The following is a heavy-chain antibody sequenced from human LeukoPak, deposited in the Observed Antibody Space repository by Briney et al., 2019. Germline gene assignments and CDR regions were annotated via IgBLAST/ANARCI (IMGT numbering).Heavy chain of an antibody. J-gene: IGHJ4*02. CDR1: GFTFSSYG. V-gene: IGHV3-48*01. CDR3: ARGGAARPDY. D-gene: IGHD6-6*01. CDR2: ISSTSSTI. Sequence: PGRSLRLSCATSGFTFSSYGMNWVRQAPGKGLEWVSYISSTSSTINYADSVKGRFTISRDNAKNSLYLQMNSLRAEDTAVYYCARGGAARPDYWGQGTLVTVSS.